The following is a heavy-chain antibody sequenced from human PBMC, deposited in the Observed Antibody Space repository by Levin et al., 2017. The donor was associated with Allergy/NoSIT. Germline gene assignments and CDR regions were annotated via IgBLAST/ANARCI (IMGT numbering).Heavy chain of an antibody. CDR3: ARDWATSDSTGYYYSFEY. D-gene: IGHD3-22*01. CDR2: ISSSSTII. V-gene: IGHV3-48*02. Sequence: GESLKISCAASGFTFSAYRMNWVRQAPGKGLEWVSFISSSSTIIYYADSVKGRFTIPRDNAKNSLFLQMNSLRDEDTAVYYCARDWATSDSTGYYYSFEYWGQGTLVTVSS. CDR1: GFTFSAYR. J-gene: IGHJ4*02.